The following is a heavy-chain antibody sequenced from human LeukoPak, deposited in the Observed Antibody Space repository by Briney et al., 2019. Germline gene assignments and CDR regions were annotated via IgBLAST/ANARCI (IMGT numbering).Heavy chain of an antibody. J-gene: IGHJ4*02. Sequence: PGGSLRLSCAASGFTFSDYYMSWIRQAPGKGLEWVSYISNSGSTIYYADSVKGRFTISRDNAKNSLYLQMNSLRAEDTAVYYCARDGLPAASAGYSSGWFDYWGQGTLLTVSS. D-gene: IGHD6-19*01. V-gene: IGHV3-11*01. CDR3: ARDGLPAASAGYSSGWFDY. CDR2: ISNSGSTI. CDR1: GFTFSDYY.